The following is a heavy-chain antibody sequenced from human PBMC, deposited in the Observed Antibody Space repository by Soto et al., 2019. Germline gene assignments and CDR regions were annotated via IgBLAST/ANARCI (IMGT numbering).Heavy chain of an antibody. D-gene: IGHD3-22*01. CDR3: ARSDSSRIYYFDY. J-gene: IGHJ4*02. Sequence: ASVKVSCKASGYIFSGYYMHWVRQAPGQGLEWMGWINPNSGGTNYAQKFQGRVTMTRDTSISTAYMELSRLRSDDTAVYYCARSDSSRIYYFDYWGQGTLVNVSS. V-gene: IGHV1-2*02. CDR2: INPNSGGT. CDR1: GYIFSGYY.